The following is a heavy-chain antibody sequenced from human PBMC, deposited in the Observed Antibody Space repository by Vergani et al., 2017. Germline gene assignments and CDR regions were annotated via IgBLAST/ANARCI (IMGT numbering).Heavy chain of an antibody. CDR1: GFTSAGYA. CDR2: ISWNSNSI. CDR3: AKXLGTSSGGGWFDP. V-gene: IGHV3-9*02. J-gene: IGHJ5*02. Sequence: EVQLEESGGGFVLPGRSLRLSCVASGFTSAGYAMHWVRQAPGKGLEWVSGISWNSNSIGYADSVKGRFTISRDNAKNSLYLQMNSMRAEDTALYYCAKXLGTSSGGGWFDPWGQGTLVTVSS. D-gene: IGHD6-6*01.